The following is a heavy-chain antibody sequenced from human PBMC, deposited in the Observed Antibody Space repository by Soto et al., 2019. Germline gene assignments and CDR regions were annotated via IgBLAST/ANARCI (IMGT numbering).Heavy chain of an antibody. D-gene: IGHD1-1*01. CDR3: ATWHEREHAYEV. CDR2: LYDIDGS. Sequence: DVQLVESGGGLIQPGESLRLSCAAFGFTISGKKYVAWVRQAPGKGLEWVSALYDIDGSFYADSVKGRFTTSSDSSKTTVYRQMNDLRPDDTAVYYCATWHEREHAYEVWGLGTTVTVSS. CDR1: GFTISGKKY. V-gene: IGHV3-53*01. J-gene: IGHJ3*01.